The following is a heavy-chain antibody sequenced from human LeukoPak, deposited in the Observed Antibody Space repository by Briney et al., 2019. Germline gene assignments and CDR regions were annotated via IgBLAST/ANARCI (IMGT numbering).Heavy chain of an antibody. D-gene: IGHD6-13*01. CDR1: GFTFSSYG. CDR2: IWYDGSNK. J-gene: IGHJ5*02. V-gene: IGHV3-33*01. CDR3: ARDSYSSSWYTSRWFDP. Sequence: GGSLRLSCAASGFTFSSYGMHWVRQAPGKGLEWVAVIWYDGSNKYYADSVKGRFTISRDSSKNTLYLQMNSLRAEDTAVYYCARDSYSSSWYTSRWFDPWGQGTLVTVSS.